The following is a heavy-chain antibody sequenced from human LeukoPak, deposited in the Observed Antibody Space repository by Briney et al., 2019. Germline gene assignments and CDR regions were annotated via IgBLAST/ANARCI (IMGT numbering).Heavy chain of an antibody. V-gene: IGHV3-74*01. J-gene: IGHJ4*02. Sequence: GGSLRLSCAASGFTFSNYWMHWVRQAPGKGLVWVSRINSDGSSTSYADSVEGPFTISRDNAKNTLYLQMYSLRAEDTAVYYCARGYYDSSGYYLIDYWGQGTLVTVSS. CDR3: ARGYYDSSGYYLIDY. CDR2: INSDGSST. D-gene: IGHD3-22*01. CDR1: GFTFSNYW.